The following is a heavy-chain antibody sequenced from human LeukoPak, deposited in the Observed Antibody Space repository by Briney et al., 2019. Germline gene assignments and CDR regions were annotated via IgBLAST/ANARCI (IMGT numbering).Heavy chain of an antibody. CDR2: MNPNSGGT. CDR1: GYTFTGYY. J-gene: IGHJ5*02. Sequence: GASVKVSCKASGYTFTGYYMHWVRQAPGQGLEWMGWMNPNSGGTNYAQKFQGRVTMTRDTSISTAYMELSRLRSDDTAVYYCARDRGSDIVVVPGWFDPWGQGTLVTVSS. V-gene: IGHV1-2*02. D-gene: IGHD2-2*01. CDR3: ARDRGSDIVVVPGWFDP.